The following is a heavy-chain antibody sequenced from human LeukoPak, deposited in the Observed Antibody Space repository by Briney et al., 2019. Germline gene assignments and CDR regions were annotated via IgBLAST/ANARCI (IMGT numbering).Heavy chain of an antibody. CDR3: ASHYSSSQY. V-gene: IGHV3-21*01. Sequence: GGSLRLSCAASGFTFSSYSVTWVRQAPGKGLEWVSSISSSSSYIYYADSVKGRLTISRDNAKNSLYLQMNSLRGEDTAVYYSASHYSSSQYWGQGTLVTVSS. J-gene: IGHJ4*02. CDR1: GFTFSSYS. D-gene: IGHD6-13*01. CDR2: ISSSSSYI.